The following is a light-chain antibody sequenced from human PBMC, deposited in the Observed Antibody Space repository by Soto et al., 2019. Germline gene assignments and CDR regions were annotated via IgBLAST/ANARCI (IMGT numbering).Light chain of an antibody. CDR1: QSVSSS. J-gene: IGKJ2*01. Sequence: EVVMTQSPATLSVFPGERVTLSCRASQSVSSSLAWYQQKHGQAPRLLIYCASTRATGIPARFSGSGSGTEFTLTISSLESEDFAVYYCQQYINGYTFGQGTKLEIK. CDR2: CAS. V-gene: IGKV3-15*01. CDR3: QQYINGYT.